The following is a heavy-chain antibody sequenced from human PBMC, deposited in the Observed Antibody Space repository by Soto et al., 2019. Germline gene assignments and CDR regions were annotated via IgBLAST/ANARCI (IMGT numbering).Heavy chain of an antibody. V-gene: IGHV3-73*01. CDR2: IRSKANSYAT. J-gene: IGHJ3*02. CDR3: TSLYSGSYLDSHAFDI. Sequence: PGGSLRLSCAASGFTFSGSAMHWVRQASGKGLEWVGRIRSKANSYATAYAASVKGRFTISRDDSKNTAYLQMNSLKTEDTAVYYCTSLYSGSYLDSHAFDIWGQGTMVTVSS. CDR1: GFTFSGSA. D-gene: IGHD1-26*01.